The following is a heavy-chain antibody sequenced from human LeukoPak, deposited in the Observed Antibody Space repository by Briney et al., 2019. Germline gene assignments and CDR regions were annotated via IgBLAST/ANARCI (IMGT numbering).Heavy chain of an antibody. CDR1: GFTFSNYW. V-gene: IGHV3-7*01. CDR3: ARLGTTVTDAIDY. CDR2: IKQDGSAK. J-gene: IGHJ4*02. D-gene: IGHD4-17*01. Sequence: GGSLRLSCAASGFTFSNYWMSWVRQAPGKGLEWVANIKQDGSAKYCEDSVKGRFTISRDNAKNSLYLQMNSLRAEDTALYYCARLGTTVTDAIDYWGQGTLVTVSS.